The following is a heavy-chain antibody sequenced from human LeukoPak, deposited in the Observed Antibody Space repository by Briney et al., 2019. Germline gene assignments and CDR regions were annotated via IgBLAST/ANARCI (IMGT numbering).Heavy chain of an antibody. CDR2: ISYDGSNK. Sequence: QTGGSLRLSCAASGFTFSSYGMHWVRQAPGKGLEWVAVISYDGSNKYYADSVKGRFTISRDNSKNTLFLQMNSLRTEDTAVYYCAKPHALLHFEYWGQGTLVTVSS. CDR1: GFTFSSYG. J-gene: IGHJ4*02. D-gene: IGHD2-2*01. CDR3: AKPHALLHFEY. V-gene: IGHV3-30*18.